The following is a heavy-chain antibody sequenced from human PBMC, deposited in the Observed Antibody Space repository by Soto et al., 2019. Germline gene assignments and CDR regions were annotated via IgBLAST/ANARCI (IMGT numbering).Heavy chain of an antibody. CDR1: GYTFTSYA. J-gene: IGHJ6*02. Sequence: QVQLVQSGSELKKPGASVKVSCKASGYTFTSYAMNWVRQAPGQGLEWMGWINTNTGNPTYAQGFTGRFVFSLDTSVSTAYLQICSLKAEDTAVYYCARDHRTLLWFGEGYYGMDVWGQGTTVTVSS. D-gene: IGHD3-10*01. V-gene: IGHV7-4-1*01. CDR3: ARDHRTLLWFGEGYYGMDV. CDR2: INTNTGNP.